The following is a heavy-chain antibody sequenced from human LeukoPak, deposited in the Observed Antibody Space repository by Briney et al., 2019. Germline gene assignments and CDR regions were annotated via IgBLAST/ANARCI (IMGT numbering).Heavy chain of an antibody. V-gene: IGHV3-23*01. CDR2: ISGSGGTT. CDR1: GFTFSNYA. J-gene: IGHJ4*02. Sequence: GGSLRLSCAASGFTFSNYAMTWVRQAPGKGLEWVSVISGSGGTTYYADSGKGRFTISRDNSKNPLYLQMNSLRAEDTAVYSCAKTQGYFDYWGQGTLVTVSS. CDR3: AKTQGYFDY.